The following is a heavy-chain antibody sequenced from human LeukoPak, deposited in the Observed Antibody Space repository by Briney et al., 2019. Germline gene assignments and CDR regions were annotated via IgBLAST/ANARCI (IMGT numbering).Heavy chain of an antibody. Sequence: GGSLRLSCSASGFTFSTYAMHWVREAPGKGLEFVSASSSNGGSTYYPDSVKGGFTISRDNSKNTLYLQMSSLIPEDTAVYYCVKASGSGVCFNWGQGTVVIVSS. D-gene: IGHD3-10*01. J-gene: IGHJ4*02. V-gene: IGHV3-64D*09. CDR3: VKASGSGVCFN. CDR1: GFTFSTYA. CDR2: SSSNGGST.